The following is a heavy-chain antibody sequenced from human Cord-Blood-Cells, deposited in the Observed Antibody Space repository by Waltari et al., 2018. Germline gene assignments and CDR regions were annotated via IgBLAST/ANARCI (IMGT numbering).Heavy chain of an antibody. J-gene: IGHJ4*02. V-gene: IGHV1-8*03. CDR2: MNPNSGNT. Sequence: QVQLVQSGADVKKPGAYVKLSCKASGYTFTRYNITWVRQATGQGLEWMGWMNPNSGNTGYAKKFQGRVTITRNTSISTAYMELSSLRSEDTAVYYCARGGITGTTDYWGQGTLVTVSS. CDR1: GYTFTRYN. CDR3: ARGGITGTTDY. D-gene: IGHD1-7*01.